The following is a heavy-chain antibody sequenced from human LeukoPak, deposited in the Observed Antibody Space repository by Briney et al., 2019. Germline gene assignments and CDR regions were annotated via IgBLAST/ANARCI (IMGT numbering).Heavy chain of an antibody. J-gene: IGHJ4*02. D-gene: IGHD6-13*01. V-gene: IGHV4-59*01. CDR2: IYYSGTT. CDR1: GGSISSYY. Sequence: PSETLSLTCTVSGGSISSYYWSWIRQPPGKGLEWIEYIYYSGTTNYNPSLKSRVTISVDMSKNQFSLKLSSVTAADTAVYYCARGVYIAAAQYGYWGQGTLVTVSS. CDR3: ARGVYIAAAQYGY.